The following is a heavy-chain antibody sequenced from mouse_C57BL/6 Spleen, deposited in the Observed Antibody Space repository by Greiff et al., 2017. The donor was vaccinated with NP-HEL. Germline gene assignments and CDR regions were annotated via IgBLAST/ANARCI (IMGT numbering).Heavy chain of an antibody. CDR2: IYPRSGNT. D-gene: IGHD1-1*01. CDR3: ARDGYYASSYVESAMDD. Sequence: QVQLQQSGAELARPGASVKLSCKASGYTFTSYGISWVKQRTGQGLEWIGEIYPRSGNTYYNEKFKGKATLTADKSSSTAYMELRSLTSEDSAVYFCARDGYYASSYVESAMDDWGQGTSVTVSS. V-gene: IGHV1-81*01. CDR1: GYTFTSYG. J-gene: IGHJ4*01.